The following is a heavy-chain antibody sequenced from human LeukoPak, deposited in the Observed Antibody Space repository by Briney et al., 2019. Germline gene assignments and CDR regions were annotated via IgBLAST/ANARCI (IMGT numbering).Heavy chain of an antibody. D-gene: IGHD1-26*01. CDR3: ARWELYDPCYFDY. Sequence: PSETLSLTCAVYGGSFSGYYWSWIRQPPGRGLEWIGEINHSGSTNYNPSLKSRVTISVDTSKNQFSLKLSSVTAADTAVYYCARWELYDPCYFDYWGQRTLVTVSS. CDR2: INHSGST. J-gene: IGHJ4*02. CDR1: GGSFSGYY. V-gene: IGHV4-34*01.